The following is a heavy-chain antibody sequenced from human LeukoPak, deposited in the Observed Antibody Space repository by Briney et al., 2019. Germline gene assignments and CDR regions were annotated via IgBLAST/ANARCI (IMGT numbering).Heavy chain of an antibody. J-gene: IGHJ4*02. CDR2: INPSGGST. V-gene: IGHV1-46*01. Sequence: ASVKVSCKASGYTXTGYYIDWVRQAPGQGLEWMGVINPSGGSTRYAQKFQGRVTMTGDPSTRTVYMELSSLTSDDTAVYYCARGTTDDYWGQGTPVTVSS. CDR3: ARGTTDDY. CDR1: GYTXTGYY. D-gene: IGHD1-1*01.